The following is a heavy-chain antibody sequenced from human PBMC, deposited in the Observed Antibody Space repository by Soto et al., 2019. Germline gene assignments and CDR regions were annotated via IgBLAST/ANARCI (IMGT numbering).Heavy chain of an antibody. CDR2: INDSGNI. V-gene: IGHV4-34*01. Sequence: QVQLQQWGAGLLKPSETLSLTCAVYGGSFSGYQWTWIRQTPGKGLEWIGEINDSGNINYNPSLKSRVTILVDTAKKQISLKLSSVTAADTAVXXXXXXXXXXXXXXXXXXXXXXXXDVXGKGTXVTVSS. CDR1: GGSFSGYQ. J-gene: IGHJ6*04. CDR3: XXXXXXXXXXXXXXXXXXXXXDV.